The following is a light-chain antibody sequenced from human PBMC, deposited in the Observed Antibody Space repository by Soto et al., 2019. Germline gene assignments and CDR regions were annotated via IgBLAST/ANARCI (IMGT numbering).Light chain of an antibody. CDR3: QQYGSSRT. CDR1: PSVSSSY. V-gene: IGKV3-20*01. CDR2: GAS. Sequence: EIVLTQSPGTLSLSPGERATLSCRASPSVSSSYVARYQQKPGQAPRLLIYGASSRATGIPDRFSGSGSGTDFTLTISRLEPEDFAVYYCQQYGSSRTFGQGTKVEIK. J-gene: IGKJ1*01.